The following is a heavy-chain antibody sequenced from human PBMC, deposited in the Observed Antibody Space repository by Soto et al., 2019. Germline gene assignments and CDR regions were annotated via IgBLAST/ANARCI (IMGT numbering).Heavy chain of an antibody. CDR1: GFTFSSYS. V-gene: IGHV3-48*01. J-gene: IGHJ6*02. Sequence: EVQLVESGGGLVQPGGSLRLSCAVSGFTFSSYSMNWVRQAPGKGLEWVSYISSGSGTTYYADSVKGRFSISRDNANNSLYRQMNSLRVEDTAVYYCAKIGIYLRMDVWGQGTTVTVSS. D-gene: IGHD3-10*01. CDR3: AKIGIYLRMDV. CDR2: ISSGSGTT.